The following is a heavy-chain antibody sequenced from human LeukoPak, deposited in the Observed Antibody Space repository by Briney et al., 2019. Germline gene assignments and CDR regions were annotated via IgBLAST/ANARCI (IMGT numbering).Heavy chain of an antibody. CDR1: GFTFSSYA. Sequence: GGSLRLSCAASGFTFSSYAMHWVRQAPGKGLEWVAVISYDGSNKYYADSVKGRFTISRDNAKNSLYLQMNSLRAEDTAVYYCARDAASSSLNYWGQGTLVTVSS. CDR2: ISYDGSNK. J-gene: IGHJ4*02. V-gene: IGHV3-30*04. D-gene: IGHD6-13*01. CDR3: ARDAASSSLNY.